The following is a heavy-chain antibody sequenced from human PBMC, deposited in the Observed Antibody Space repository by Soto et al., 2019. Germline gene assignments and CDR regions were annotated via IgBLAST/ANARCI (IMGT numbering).Heavy chain of an antibody. V-gene: IGHV3-13*01. CDR1: GFTFSSYD. D-gene: IGHD2-2*01. CDR2: IGPGGDT. CDR3: ARDPDVSAAAYYLDY. J-gene: IGHJ4*02. Sequence: GSLRLSCAASGFTFSSYDMHWVRQATGKGLEWVSSIGPGGDTHYPGSVKGRFTISRDNAKNSLYLQMNSLRAEDTAVYYCARDPDVSAAAYYLDYWGRGTLVTVSS.